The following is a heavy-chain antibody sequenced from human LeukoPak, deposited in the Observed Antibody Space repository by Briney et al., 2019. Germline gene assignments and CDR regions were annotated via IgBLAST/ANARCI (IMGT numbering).Heavy chain of an antibody. J-gene: IGHJ4*02. CDR2: ISGSGGST. CDR1: GFTFSSDA. V-gene: IGHV3-23*01. CDR3: AKLKPYDFWSGYPYFGY. D-gene: IGHD3-3*01. Sequence: GGSLRLSCAASGFTFSSDAMSWVRQAPGKGLEWVSAISGSGGSTYYADSVKGRFTISRDNSKNTLYLQMNSLRAEDTAVYYCAKLKPYDFWSGYPYFGYWGQGTLVTVSS.